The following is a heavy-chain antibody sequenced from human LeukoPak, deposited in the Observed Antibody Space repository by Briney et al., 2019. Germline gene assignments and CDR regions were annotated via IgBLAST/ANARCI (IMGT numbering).Heavy chain of an antibody. D-gene: IGHD1-1*01. CDR1: GFTFSSYA. Sequence: GGSLRLSCAASGFTFSSYAMSWVRQAPGKGLEWVSAISGSGGSTYYADSVKGRFTISRDNSKNTLYLQMNSLRAEDTAVYYCARDSVAGTASGDYWGQGTLVTVSS. CDR2: ISGSGGST. V-gene: IGHV3-23*01. J-gene: IGHJ4*02. CDR3: ARDSVAGTASGDY.